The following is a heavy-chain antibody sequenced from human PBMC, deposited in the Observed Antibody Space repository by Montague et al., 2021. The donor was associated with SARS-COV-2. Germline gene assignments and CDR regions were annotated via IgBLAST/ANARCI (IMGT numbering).Heavy chain of an antibody. CDR3: ARVPFSSSWYYLDY. Sequence: SETLSLTCTISGGSITGYFWTWIRQPPGKGLEWLGHMYYSGSTKYNPSLESRVTMSIDTSESQFSLHLRSVIAADTGVYYCARVPFSSSWYYLDYWGQGTLVTVSS. J-gene: IGHJ4*02. CDR2: MYYSGST. V-gene: IGHV4-59*12. CDR1: GGSITGYF. D-gene: IGHD6-13*01.